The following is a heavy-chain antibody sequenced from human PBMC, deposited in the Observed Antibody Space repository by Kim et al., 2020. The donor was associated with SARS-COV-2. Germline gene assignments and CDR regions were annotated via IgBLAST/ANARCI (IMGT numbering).Heavy chain of an antibody. J-gene: IGHJ6*02. V-gene: IGHV1-69*01. Sequence: EGMRGLIPIFGRRNSAQKFEGRVTITADESTSTAYMELSSLRSEDTAVYYCAKKIVGATTYYGMDVWGQGSTVTVSS. CDR2: LIPIFGRR. CDR3: AKKIVGATTYYGMDV. D-gene: IGHD1-26*01.